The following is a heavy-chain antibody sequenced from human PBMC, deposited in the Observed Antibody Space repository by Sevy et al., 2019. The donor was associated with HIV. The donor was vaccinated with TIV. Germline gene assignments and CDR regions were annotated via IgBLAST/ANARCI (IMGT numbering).Heavy chain of an antibody. CDR2: ISAYNGHT. CDR1: GYTFSSYG. J-gene: IGHJ4*02. D-gene: IGHD3-22*01. V-gene: IGHV1-18*01. Sequence: ASVKVSCKASGYTFSSYGISWLRQAPGQGLEWKAWISAYNGHTNYAQNFQGRVTLTTDTSTSTAYMEVRNLRSDDTAVYYCARDPGYYDSVGYHYFDYWGQGTLVTVSS. CDR3: ARDPGYYDSVGYHYFDY.